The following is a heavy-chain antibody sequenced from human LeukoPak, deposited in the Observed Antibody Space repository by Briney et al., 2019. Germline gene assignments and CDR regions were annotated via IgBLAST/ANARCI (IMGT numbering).Heavy chain of an antibody. D-gene: IGHD6-13*01. CDR1: GYSISGGYY. CDR3: ARHDAAEPQLVPFEWFDP. V-gene: IGHV4-38-2*01. Sequence: SETLSLTCAVSGYSISGGYYWGWIRQPPGKGLEWIGSIYHSGSTYYNPSLKSRVTISVDTSKNQFSLKLSSVTAADTAVYYCARHDAAEPQLVPFEWFDPWGQGTLVTVSS. J-gene: IGHJ5*02. CDR2: IYHSGST.